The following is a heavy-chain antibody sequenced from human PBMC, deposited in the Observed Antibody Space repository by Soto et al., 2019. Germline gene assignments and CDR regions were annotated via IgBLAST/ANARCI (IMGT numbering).Heavy chain of an antibody. CDR1: GFTFDDYA. V-gene: IGHV3-9*01. D-gene: IGHD5-12*01. CDR3: AKGANVVATIGDYFDY. J-gene: IGHJ4*02. CDR2: ISWNSGSI. Sequence: EVQLVESGGGLVQPGRSLRLSCAASGFTFDDYAMHWVRQAPGKGLEWVSGISWNSGSIGDADSVKGRFTISRDNAKNSLYLKMNSLRAEDTALYYCAKGANVVATIGDYFDYWGQGTLVTVSS.